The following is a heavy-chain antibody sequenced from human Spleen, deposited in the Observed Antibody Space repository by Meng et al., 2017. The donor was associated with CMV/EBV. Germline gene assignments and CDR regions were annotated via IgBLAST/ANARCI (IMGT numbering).Heavy chain of an antibody. CDR1: CGGYY. V-gene: IGHV4-34*01. CDR3: ARAVNYYGSGSYYRAVYFDY. Sequence: CGGYYWSRIRQAPGKGLEWIGEINHSGSTNYNPSLNSRVTISVDTSKNQFSLKLSSVTAADTAVYYCARAVNYYGSGSYYRAVYFDYWGQGTLVTVSS. D-gene: IGHD3-10*01. CDR2: INHSGST. J-gene: IGHJ4*02.